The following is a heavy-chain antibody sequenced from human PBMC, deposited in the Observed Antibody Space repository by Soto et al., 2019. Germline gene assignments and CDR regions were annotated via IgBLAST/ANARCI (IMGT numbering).Heavy chain of an antibody. D-gene: IGHD2-21*01. CDR3: ARDRGDYFDY. Sequence: EVQLVESGGGLVQPGGSLRLSCAASGFTSSRYWMHWVRQAPGKGLVWVSRINSDGSSTTYADSVKGRFTISRDNAKNTLYLQMNSLRAEDTAVYYCARDRGDYFDYWGQGTLVTVPS. CDR1: GFTSSRYW. CDR2: INSDGSST. J-gene: IGHJ4*02. V-gene: IGHV3-74*01.